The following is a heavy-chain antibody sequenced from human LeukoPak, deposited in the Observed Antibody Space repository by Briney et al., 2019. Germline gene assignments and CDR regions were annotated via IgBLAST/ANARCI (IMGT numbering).Heavy chain of an antibody. J-gene: IGHJ6*02. CDR2: IWYDGSNK. CDR1: GFTFSSYG. Sequence: GGSLRLSCAASGFTFSSYGMHWVRQAPGKGLEWVAVIWYDGSNKYYAGSVKGRFTISRDNSKNTLYLQMNSLRAEDTAVYYCARSKITGTLPVYYYYYYGMDVWGQGTTVTVSS. V-gene: IGHV3-33*01. CDR3: ARSKITGTLPVYYYYYYGMDV. D-gene: IGHD1-20*01.